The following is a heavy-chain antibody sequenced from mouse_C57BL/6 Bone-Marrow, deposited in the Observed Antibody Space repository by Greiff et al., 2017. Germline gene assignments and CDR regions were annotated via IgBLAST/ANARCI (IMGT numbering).Heavy chain of an antibody. V-gene: IGHV1-64*01. CDR2: IHPNSGST. D-gene: IGHD1-1*01. CDR3: ARSEGYYYGISPPFAY. J-gene: IGHJ3*01. Sequence: VQLQQPGAELVKPGASVKLSCKASGYTFTSYWMHWVKQRPGQGLEWIGMIHPNSGSTNYNEKFKSKATLTVEKSSSTAYMQLSSLTSEDSAVSYCARSEGYYYGISPPFAYSGQGALVSVSA. CDR1: GYTFTSYW.